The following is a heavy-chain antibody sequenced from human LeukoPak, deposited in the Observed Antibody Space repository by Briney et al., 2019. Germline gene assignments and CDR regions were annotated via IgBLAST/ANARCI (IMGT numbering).Heavy chain of an antibody. CDR3: ARGRGLTLSYHYFDY. D-gene: IGHD3-10*01. J-gene: IGHJ4*02. CDR1: GFTFGNYW. CDR2: INSDGSST. Sequence: PGGSLRLSCAASGFTFGNYWMHWGGQAPGKGLVWVSRINSDGSSTTYADSVKGRFTISRDNAKNSLYLQMNSLRDEDTAVYYCARGRGLTLSYHYFDYWGQGTLVTVSS. V-gene: IGHV3-74*03.